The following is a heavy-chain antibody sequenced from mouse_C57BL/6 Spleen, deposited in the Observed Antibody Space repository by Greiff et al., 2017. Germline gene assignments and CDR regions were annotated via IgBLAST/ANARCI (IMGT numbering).Heavy chain of an antibody. Sequence: VQLQQSGPELVKPGASVKISCKASGYTFTDYYMNWVQQSHGKSLEWIGDINPNNGGTSYNQKFKGKATLTVDKSSSTAYMEIRSLTSEDSAVYYCARRGYGSRGGFAYWGQGTLVTVSA. D-gene: IGHD1-1*01. V-gene: IGHV1-26*01. CDR2: INPNNGGT. CDR1: GYTFTDYY. J-gene: IGHJ3*01. CDR3: ARRGYGSRGGFAY.